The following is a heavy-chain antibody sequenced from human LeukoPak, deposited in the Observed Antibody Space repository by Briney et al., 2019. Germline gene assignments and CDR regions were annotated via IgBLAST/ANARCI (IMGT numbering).Heavy chain of an antibody. CDR1: GYIFTSYY. V-gene: IGHV1-2*02. Sequence: ASVNVSSKASGYIFTSYYMHWVRQAPGQGLEWMGWINPNTGSTNFAQKFQGRIAMMRATSITTFYMELNSLRSDDTAVYYCARSVSISPMFDYWGQGTLIPVSS. J-gene: IGHJ4*02. CDR3: ARSVSISPMFDY. D-gene: IGHD2-21*01. CDR2: INPNTGST.